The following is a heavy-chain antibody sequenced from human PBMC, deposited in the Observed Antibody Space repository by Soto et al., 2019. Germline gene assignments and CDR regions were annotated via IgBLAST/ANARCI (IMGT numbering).Heavy chain of an antibody. Sequence: SETLSLTCTVSGGSISSGGYYWSWIRQHPGKGLEWIGYIYYSGSTYYNPSLKSRVTISVDTSKNQFSLKLSSVTAADTAVYYCARDAKGGGWYFYYYGMDVWGQGTTVTVSS. CDR2: IYYSGST. CDR1: GGSISSGGYY. V-gene: IGHV4-31*03. CDR3: ARDAKGGGWYFYYYGMDV. D-gene: IGHD6-19*01. J-gene: IGHJ6*02.